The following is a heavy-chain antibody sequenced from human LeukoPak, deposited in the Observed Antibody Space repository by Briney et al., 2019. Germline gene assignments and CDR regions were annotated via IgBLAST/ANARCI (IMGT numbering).Heavy chain of an antibody. CDR1: GFTFSSYR. J-gene: IGHJ6*02. D-gene: IGHD3-22*01. CDR3: ARDRTKYYYDNSGHRQSYYYYGMDV. CDR2: INSDGSST. Sequence: PGGSLRLSCAASGFTFSSYRMDWVRHAPGKGLVWVSRINSDGSSTIYADSVKGRFTISRDNAKNSLYLLMNSLRAEDTAVYYCARDRTKYYYDNSGHRQSYYYYGMDVWGQGTTVTVSS. V-gene: IGHV3-74*01.